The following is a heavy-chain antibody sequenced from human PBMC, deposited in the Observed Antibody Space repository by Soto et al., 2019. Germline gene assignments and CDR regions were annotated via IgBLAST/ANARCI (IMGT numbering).Heavy chain of an antibody. Sequence: GSLRLSCAASGFTVSSNYMSWVRQAPGKGLEWVSVIYSGGSTYYADSVKGRFTISRDNSKNTLYLQMNSLRAEDTAVYYCAREKRIVGATRYYYGMDVWGQGTKVTVSS. V-gene: IGHV3-66*01. CDR3: AREKRIVGATRYYYGMDV. D-gene: IGHD1-26*01. CDR2: IYSGGST. CDR1: GFTVSSNY. J-gene: IGHJ6*02.